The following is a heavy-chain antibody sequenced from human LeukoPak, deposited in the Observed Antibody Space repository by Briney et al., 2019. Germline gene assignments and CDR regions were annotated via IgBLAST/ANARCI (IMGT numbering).Heavy chain of an antibody. V-gene: IGHV1-2*02. J-gene: IGHJ4*02. D-gene: IGHD1-1*01. CDR2: SNPNGGGT. CDR3: VRDLGFTNGGDSD. CDR1: GYTFSAYY. Sequence: SVKVSCKASGYTFSAYYMHWLRQAPGQGLDWMGWSNPNGGGTRYAQKFQGRVTMTRDTSISTAYMELNRLRSDDTAVYYCVRDLGFTNGGDSDWGQGTLVTVSS.